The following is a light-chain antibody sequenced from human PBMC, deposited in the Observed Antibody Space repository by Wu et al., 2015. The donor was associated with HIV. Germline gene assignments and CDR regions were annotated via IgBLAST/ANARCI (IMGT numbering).Light chain of an antibody. Sequence: EIVLTQSPGTLSLSPGERATLSCRASPSVTTNSLGWYQQKPGQAPRLLIYGVSSRAPGIPDRFSGGGSGTDFSLIISSLQPEDVATYYCQKYNTAPWTFGQGTKVEMK. J-gene: IGKJ1*01. CDR2: GVS. CDR3: QKYNTAPWT. V-gene: IGKV3-20*01. CDR1: PSVTTNS.